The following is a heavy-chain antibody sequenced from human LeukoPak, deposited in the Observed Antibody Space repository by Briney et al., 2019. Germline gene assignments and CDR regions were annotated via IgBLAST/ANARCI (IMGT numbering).Heavy chain of an antibody. CDR3: ARVKFQEKYFDY. Sequence: GGSLRLSCAASGFTFSSYSMNWVRQAPGKGLEWVSSISSSSSYIYYADSVKGRFTISRDNAKNSLYLQVNSLRAEDTAVYYCARVKFQEKYFDYWDQGTLVTVSS. CDR2: ISSSSSYI. J-gene: IGHJ4*02. CDR1: GFTFSSYS. V-gene: IGHV3-21*01.